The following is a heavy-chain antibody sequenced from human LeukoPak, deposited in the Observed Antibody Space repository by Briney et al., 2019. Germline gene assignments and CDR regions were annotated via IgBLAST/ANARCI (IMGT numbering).Heavy chain of an antibody. CDR2: IYYSGST. D-gene: IGHD6-13*01. CDR1: GGSISSSSYY. J-gene: IGHJ3*02. Sequence: SETLSLTCTVSGGSISSSSYYWGWIRQPPGKGLEWIGSIYYSGSTYYNPSLKSRVTISVDTSKNQFSLKLSSVTAADTAVYYCARDTLGYSSSWYDHDAFDIWGRGTMVTVSS. V-gene: IGHV4-39*07. CDR3: ARDTLGYSSSWYDHDAFDI.